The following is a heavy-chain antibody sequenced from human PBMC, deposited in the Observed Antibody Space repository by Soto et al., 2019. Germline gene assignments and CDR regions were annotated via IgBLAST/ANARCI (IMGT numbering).Heavy chain of an antibody. Sequence: ESGPTLVNPKQTLILTCAFSGFSLSRKGMSVSWIRQPPGKALEFLALIDWEEEKFYSPSLTTRLTVSKDTSKSQVVLTLTNVDPVDTATYYCTRSTNWNYEYSFDYWGQGNLVTVSS. D-gene: IGHD1-7*01. CDR2: IDWEEEK. V-gene: IGHV2-70*01. CDR3: TRSTNWNYEYSFDY. CDR1: GFSLSRKGMS. J-gene: IGHJ4*02.